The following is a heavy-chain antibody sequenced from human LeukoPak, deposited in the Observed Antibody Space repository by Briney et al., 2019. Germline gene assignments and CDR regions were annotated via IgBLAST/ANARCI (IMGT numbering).Heavy chain of an antibody. CDR3: ARASIAAFLY. J-gene: IGHJ4*02. D-gene: IGHD6-6*01. Sequence: SETLSLTCAVYGGSFSGYYWSWIRQPPGKGLEWIGEINHSGSTNYSPSLKSRVTISLDTSRNQFSLKLSSVTAADTAVYYCARASIAAFLYWGQGTLVTVSS. CDR2: INHSGST. V-gene: IGHV4-34*01. CDR1: GGSFSGYY.